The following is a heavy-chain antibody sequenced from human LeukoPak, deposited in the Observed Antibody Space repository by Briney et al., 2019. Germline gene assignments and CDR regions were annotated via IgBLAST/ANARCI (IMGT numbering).Heavy chain of an antibody. CDR2: INPSGGAT. D-gene: IGHD3-22*01. Sequence: ASLKVSCKASVYTFTSYYMHWVRQAPGQGLEWMGIINPSGGATKYAQKFQGRVTMTRDTSTSTLYMELSSLRSEDTDVYYCARDLGITMIVNYLDYWGQGTLVTVSS. V-gene: IGHV1-46*01. CDR1: VYTFTSYY. CDR3: ARDLGITMIVNYLDY. J-gene: IGHJ4*02.